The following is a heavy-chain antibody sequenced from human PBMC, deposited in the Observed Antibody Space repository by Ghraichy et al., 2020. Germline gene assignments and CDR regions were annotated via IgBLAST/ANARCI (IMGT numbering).Heavy chain of an antibody. J-gene: IGHJ5*02. D-gene: IGHD2-21*02. CDR1: GYTLTELS. Sequence: ASVKVSCKVSGYTLTELSMHWVRQAPGKGLEWMGGFDPEDGETIYAQKFQGRVTMTEDTSTDTAYMELSSLRSEDTAVYYCATLAYCGGDCLINKLNWFDPWGQGTLVTVSS. V-gene: IGHV1-24*01. CDR3: ATLAYCGGDCLINKLNWFDP. CDR2: FDPEDGET.